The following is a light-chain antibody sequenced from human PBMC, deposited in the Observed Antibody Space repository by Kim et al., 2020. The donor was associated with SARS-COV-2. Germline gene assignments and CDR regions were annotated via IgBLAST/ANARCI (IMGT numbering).Light chain of an antibody. CDR3: STWDDGLGGPV. V-gene: IGLV1-47*01. CDR2: NND. Sequence: QPVLTQPPSASGTPGQSVTISCSGSSSNIGLNFVYWYQHLPGMAPKLLIYNNDRRASGVPDRFSGSKSGTSASLAISGLQSEHEADYFCSTWDDGLGGPVFGGGTQLTVL. J-gene: IGLJ3*02. CDR1: SSNIGLNF.